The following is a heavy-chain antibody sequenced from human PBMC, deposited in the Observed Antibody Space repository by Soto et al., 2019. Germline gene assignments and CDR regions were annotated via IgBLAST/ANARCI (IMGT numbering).Heavy chain of an antibody. J-gene: IGHJ4*02. V-gene: IGHV3-23*01. CDR2: ISGSGGST. D-gene: IGHD2-2*01. CDR1: GFTFSSYA. Sequence: GSLRLSCAASGFTFSSYAMSWVRQAPGKGLEWVSAISGSGGSTYYADSVKGRFTISRDNSKNTLYLQMNSLRAEDTAVYYCAKGEFGYCSSTSCYHGYWGQGTLVTVSS. CDR3: AKGEFGYCSSTSCYHGY.